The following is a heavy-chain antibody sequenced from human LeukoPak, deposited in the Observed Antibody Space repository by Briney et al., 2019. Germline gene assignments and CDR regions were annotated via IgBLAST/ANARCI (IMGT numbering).Heavy chain of an antibody. Sequence: PSQTLSLTCTVSGGSISSGSYYWSWIRQPAGKGLEWIGRIYTSGSTNYNPSLKSRVTISIDKSKNQFSLKLSSVTAADTAVYYCARWEMVFATEAFDIWGQGTMVTVSS. J-gene: IGHJ3*02. CDR1: GGSISSGSYY. V-gene: IGHV4-61*02. CDR3: ARWEMVFATEAFDI. D-gene: IGHD2-15*01. CDR2: IYTSGST.